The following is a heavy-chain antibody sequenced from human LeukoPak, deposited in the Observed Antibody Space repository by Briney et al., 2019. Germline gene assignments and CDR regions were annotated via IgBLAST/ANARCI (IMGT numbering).Heavy chain of an antibody. Sequence: PGGSLRLSCAASGFTFSSYSMNWVHQAPGKGLEWVSSISSSSSYIYYADSVKGRFTISRDNAKNSLYLQMNSLRAEDTALYYCARAYCSSTSCSFDYWGQGSLVTVSS. V-gene: IGHV3-21*01. CDR1: GFTFSSYS. J-gene: IGHJ4*02. CDR3: ARAYCSSTSCSFDY. CDR2: ISSSSSYI. D-gene: IGHD2-2*01.